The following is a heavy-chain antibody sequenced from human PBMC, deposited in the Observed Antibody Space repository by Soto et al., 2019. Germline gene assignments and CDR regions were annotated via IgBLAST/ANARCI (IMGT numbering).Heavy chain of an antibody. Sequence: EVQLLESRGGLVQPGGALRHSCVAAGFTFSSNAMSWVRQAPGKGLEWVSHITSGSGGGTYYADSVKGRFTISRDNAKNTLYMQMNSLRVDDTAVYYCGKGTWGAFDIWGHGTLVTVSS. CDR1: GFTFSSNA. J-gene: IGHJ3*02. CDR2: ITSGSGGGT. V-gene: IGHV3-23*01. D-gene: IGHD7-27*01. CDR3: GKGTWGAFDI.